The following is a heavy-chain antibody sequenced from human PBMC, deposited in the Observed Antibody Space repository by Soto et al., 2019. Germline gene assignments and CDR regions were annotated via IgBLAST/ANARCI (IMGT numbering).Heavy chain of an antibody. CDR2: INPNSGGK. CDR3: ARDVEVGGEYYYYYYCMDV. CDR1: GYTFTGYY. Sequence: GASVKVSCKASGYTFTGYYMHWVRQAPGQGLEWMGWINPNSGGKNYAQKFQGWVTMTRDTSISTAYMELSRLRSDDTAVYYCARDVEVGGEYYYYYYCMDVWGKGTTVTVSS. J-gene: IGHJ6*04. V-gene: IGHV1-2*04. D-gene: IGHD2-2*01.